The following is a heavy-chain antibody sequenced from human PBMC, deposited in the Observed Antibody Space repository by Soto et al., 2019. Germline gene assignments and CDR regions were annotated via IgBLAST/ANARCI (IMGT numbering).Heavy chain of an antibody. J-gene: IGHJ5*02. D-gene: IGHD3-3*01. CDR3: ARKLRFLEWLFPGNWFDP. V-gene: IGHV4-34*01. CDR2: INHSGST. Sequence: SETLSLTCAVYGGSFSGYYWSWIRQPPGKGLEWIGEINHSGSTNYNPSLKSRVTISVDTSRNQFSLKLSSVTAADTAVYYCARKLRFLEWLFPGNWFDPWGQGTLVTVSS. CDR1: GGSFSGYY.